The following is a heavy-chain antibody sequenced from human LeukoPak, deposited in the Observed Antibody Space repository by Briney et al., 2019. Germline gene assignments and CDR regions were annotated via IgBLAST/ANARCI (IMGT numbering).Heavy chain of an antibody. V-gene: IGHV3-49*03. J-gene: IGHJ4*02. D-gene: IGHD1-1*01. CDR1: GFTFGDYA. CDR3: AKDRLWNSFDS. CDR2: IRSKTYGGTT. Sequence: GGSLRLSCTASGFTFGDYAMSWFRQAPGKGLEWVGFIRSKTYGGTTGYAASVKDTFTISRDDSKSVVYLQMNSLKNEDTAVYYCAKDRLWNSFDSWGQGTLVTVSS.